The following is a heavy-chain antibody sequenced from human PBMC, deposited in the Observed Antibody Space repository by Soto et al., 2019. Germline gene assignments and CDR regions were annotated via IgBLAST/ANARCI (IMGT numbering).Heavy chain of an antibody. Sequence: QVQLVQSGAEVKKPGSSVKVSCKASGGTFSSYSISWVRQAPGQGLEWMGGIIPISGTANYAQNFQGRVTITAAKSTSTAYMELSSLRSEDTALYYCAFYYYDSSGPLYYYGMDVWGQGTTVTVSS. CDR2: IIPISGTA. D-gene: IGHD3-22*01. CDR3: AFYYYDSSGPLYYYGMDV. V-gene: IGHV1-69*06. CDR1: GGTFSSYS. J-gene: IGHJ6*02.